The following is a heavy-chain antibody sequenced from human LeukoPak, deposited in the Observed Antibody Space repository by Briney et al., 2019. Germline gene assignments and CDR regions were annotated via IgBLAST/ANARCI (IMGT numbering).Heavy chain of an antibody. CDR1: GYTFTSYY. J-gene: IGHJ4*02. Sequence: ATVKVSCKASGYTFTSYYMHWARQAPGQGLEWMGIINTSDGRTSYAEKFQGRVTMTRDTSHSTVYMELSSLRSEDTAVYYCARVGTVEQLDYWGQGTLVTLSA. CDR2: INTSDGRT. D-gene: IGHD6-6*01. V-gene: IGHV1-46*01. CDR3: ARVGTVEQLDY.